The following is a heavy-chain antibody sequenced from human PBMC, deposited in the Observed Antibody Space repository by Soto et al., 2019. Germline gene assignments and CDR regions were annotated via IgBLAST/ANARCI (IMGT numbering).Heavy chain of an antibody. D-gene: IGHD1-7*01. J-gene: IGHJ3*02. Sequence: SETLSLTCNVSGGSITSGTYFWGWIRQPPGRGLEYIGSVFYDGSTLYNPSLKSRVTISADATKNEFSLRLTSVTAPDTAVYYCVRHADRGNYVRALEIWGQGTMVTVSS. V-gene: IGHV4-39*01. CDR2: VFYDGST. CDR1: GGSITSGTYF. CDR3: VRHADRGNYVRALEI.